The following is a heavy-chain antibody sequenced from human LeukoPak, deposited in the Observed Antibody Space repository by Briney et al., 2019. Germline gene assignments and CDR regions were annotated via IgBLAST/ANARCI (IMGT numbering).Heavy chain of an antibody. D-gene: IGHD2-15*01. Sequence: GGSQRLSCAGSGFTFSDYYMSWIRQAPGKGLEWVSYISSSGSTIYYADSVKGRFTISRDNAKNSLYLQMNSLRAEDTAVYYCARGIVVVAANIGFDYWGQGTLVTVSS. CDR1: GFTFSDYY. CDR3: ARGIVVVAANIGFDY. V-gene: IGHV3-11*01. J-gene: IGHJ4*02. CDR2: ISSSGSTI.